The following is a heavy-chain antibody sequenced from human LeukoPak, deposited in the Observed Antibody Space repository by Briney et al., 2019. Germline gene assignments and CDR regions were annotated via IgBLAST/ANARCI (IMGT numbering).Heavy chain of an antibody. CDR1: GGSFSGYY. Sequence: PSETLSLTCAVYGGSFSGYYWSWIRQPPGKGLEWIATVYYSGSSYYNPSLKSRLTISVDTSKNQFSLKLTSVTAADTAVYYCARALWGYNYGIDYWGQGTLVTVSS. V-gene: IGHV4-34*01. CDR2: VYYSGSS. J-gene: IGHJ4*02. D-gene: IGHD5-18*01. CDR3: ARALWGYNYGIDY.